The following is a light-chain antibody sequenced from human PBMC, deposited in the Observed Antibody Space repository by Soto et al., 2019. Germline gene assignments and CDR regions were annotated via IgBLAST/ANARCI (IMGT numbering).Light chain of an antibody. CDR3: SSYTTTTTWL. J-gene: IGLJ3*02. V-gene: IGLV2-14*01. CDR1: ITDVGTYNY. CDR2: EVT. Sequence: QSVLTQPASVSGSPGQSITISCTGTITDVGTYNYVSWYQQHPGKAPKLIIYEVTNRPSGVSFRFSGSKSGNTASLTISGLRAEDEGDYFCSSYTTTTTWLFGGGTQLTVL.